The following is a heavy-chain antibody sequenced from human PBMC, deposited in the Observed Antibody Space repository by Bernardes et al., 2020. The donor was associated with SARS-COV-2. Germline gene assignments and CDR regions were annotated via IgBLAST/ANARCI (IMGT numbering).Heavy chain of an antibody. V-gene: IGHV3-30-3*01. Sequence: GGSLRLSCAASGFTFSNYALHWVRQAPGKGLEWVAVISYDETNKYYTDSVKGRFTISRDNSKNRQFLQMNSLRTEDTAMYYCARAAWDRESYYGKGLADHWGQGALVIVSS. CDR2: ISYDETNK. CDR1: GFTFSNYA. D-gene: IGHD3-10*01. CDR3: ARAAWDRESYYGKGLADH. J-gene: IGHJ4*02.